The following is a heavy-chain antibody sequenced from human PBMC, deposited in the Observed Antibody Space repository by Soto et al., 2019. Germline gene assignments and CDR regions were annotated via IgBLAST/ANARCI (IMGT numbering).Heavy chain of an antibody. CDR2: INSDGSST. J-gene: IGHJ6*03. Sequence: EVQLVESGGGLVQPGGSLRLSCAASGFTFSNYWMHWVRQAPGKGLVWVSRINSDGSSTSYADSVKGRFTISRDNAKNTLYLQMNSLRAEDTTVYYCARGGIAAAGLMDVWGKGTTVTVSS. CDR1: GFTFSNYW. V-gene: IGHV3-74*01. CDR3: ARGGIAAAGLMDV. D-gene: IGHD6-13*01.